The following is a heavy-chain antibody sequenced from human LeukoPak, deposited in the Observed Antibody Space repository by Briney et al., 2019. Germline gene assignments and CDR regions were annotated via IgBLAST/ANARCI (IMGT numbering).Heavy chain of an antibody. V-gene: IGHV3-23*01. D-gene: IGHD6-19*01. CDR1: GFAFSSFG. CDR3: ASRRARGWPFES. Sequence: SGGSLRLSCTASGFAFSSFGMSWVRQAPGQGLEWVSSLDGSGGYTYPADSVKGRFITTSDNSKNTLYLQMNSLRAEDTATYYCASRRARGWPFESWGQGTLVTVSS. J-gene: IGHJ4*02. CDR2: LDGSGGYT.